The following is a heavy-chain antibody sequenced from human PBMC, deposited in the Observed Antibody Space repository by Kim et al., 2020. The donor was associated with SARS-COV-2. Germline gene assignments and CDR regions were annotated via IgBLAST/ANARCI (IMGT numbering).Heavy chain of an antibody. CDR2: IYYSGTT. CDR1: GGSVSSDDYY. CDR3: ARSRDTSGYYRGMDV. V-gene: IGHV4-61*08. J-gene: IGHJ6*01. Sequence: SETLSLTCTVSGGSVSSDDYYWTWIRQPPEKGLEWIGNIYYSGTTNYNPSLKSRVTISVDTSKNQFSLKLSSLTAADTATYYCARSRDTSGYYRGMDVWG. D-gene: IGHD3-22*01.